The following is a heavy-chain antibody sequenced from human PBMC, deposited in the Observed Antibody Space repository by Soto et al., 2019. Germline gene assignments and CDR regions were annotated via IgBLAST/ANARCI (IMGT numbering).Heavy chain of an antibody. CDR3: ATQTISYTWGV. V-gene: IGHV4-4*02. J-gene: IGHJ6*02. D-gene: IGHD3-16*01. Sequence: QVQLQESGPGLVKPSETLSLTCTVSGAPITTTKWWAWVRLPPGKGLEWIGELSRGDERSSNPSLEGRFTMSLDKSNNHFSPKLTSVTAADPAIYYCATQTISYTWGVWGRGTSVTVSS. CDR1: GAPITTTKW. CDR2: LSRGDER.